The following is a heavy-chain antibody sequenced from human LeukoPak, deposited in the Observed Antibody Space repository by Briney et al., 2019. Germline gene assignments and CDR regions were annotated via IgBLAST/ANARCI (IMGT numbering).Heavy chain of an antibody. CDR3: ARHRAEMATITDGAFDI. CDR2: IYTTGST. J-gene: IGHJ3*02. CDR1: GSSIGTYS. V-gene: IGHV4-4*09. D-gene: IGHD5-24*01. Sequence: SETLSLTCTVSGSSIGTYSWSWIRQPPGKGLEWVGYIYTTGSTHYNPSLKSRVTMSLDTSKNQFSLRLSSVTAADTAVFYCARHRAEMATITDGAFDIWGQGTTVTVSS.